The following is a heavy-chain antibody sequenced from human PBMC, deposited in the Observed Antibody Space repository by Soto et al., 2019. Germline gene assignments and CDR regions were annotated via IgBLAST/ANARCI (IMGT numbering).Heavy chain of an antibody. CDR2: IYYSGST. CDR3: ARLRGGWYYFDY. V-gene: IGHV4-39*01. Sequence: QLQLQESGPGLVKPSETLSLTCTVSGGSISSSSYYWGWIRQPPGKGLEWIGSIYYSGSTYYNPSLKSRVTISVDTSKNQFSLKLSSVTAADTAVYYCARLRGGWYYFDYWGQGTLVTVSS. D-gene: IGHD6-19*01. J-gene: IGHJ4*02. CDR1: GGSISSSSYY.